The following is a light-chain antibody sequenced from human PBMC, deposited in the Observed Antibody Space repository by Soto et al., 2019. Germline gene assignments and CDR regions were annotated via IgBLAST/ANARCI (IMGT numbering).Light chain of an antibody. CDR3: QQYGSHRVT. Sequence: EIVLTQSPGTLSLSPGERATLSCRASQSVSSSYLAWYQQKPGQAPRLLIYGASSRATGIPDRFSGSGSGTESTLTISRLEPEDFAVYYCQQYGSHRVTFGPGNKVDIK. CDR2: GAS. V-gene: IGKV3-20*01. CDR1: QSVSSSY. J-gene: IGKJ3*01.